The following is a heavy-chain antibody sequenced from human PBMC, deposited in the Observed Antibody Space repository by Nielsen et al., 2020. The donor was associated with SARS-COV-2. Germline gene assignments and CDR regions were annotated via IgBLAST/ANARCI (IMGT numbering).Heavy chain of an antibody. Sequence: GSLRLSCTVSGGSISSYYWSWIRQPPGKGLEWIGEINHSGSTNYNPSLKSRVTISVDTSKNQFSLKLSSVTAADTAVYYCATNMDDYYYDSSGYKGGAFDIWGQGTMVTVSS. D-gene: IGHD3-22*01. CDR1: GGSISSYY. V-gene: IGHV4-34*01. J-gene: IGHJ3*02. CDR2: INHSGST. CDR3: ATNMDDYYYDSSGYKGGAFDI.